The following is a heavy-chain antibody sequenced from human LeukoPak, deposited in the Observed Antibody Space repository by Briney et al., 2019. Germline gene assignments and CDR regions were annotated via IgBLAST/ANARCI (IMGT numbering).Heavy chain of an antibody. D-gene: IGHD3-22*01. CDR1: GYSFTCYW. CDR3: ARRNYYDSHDAFDI. V-gene: IGHV5-51*01. CDR2: IYPGDSDT. Sequence: GESLRISCKGSGYSFTCYWIGWVRQMPGKGLEWMGIIYPGDSDTRYSPSFQGQVTISADKSISTAYLQWSSLKASDTAMYYCARRNYYDSHDAFDIWGQGTMVTVSS. J-gene: IGHJ3*02.